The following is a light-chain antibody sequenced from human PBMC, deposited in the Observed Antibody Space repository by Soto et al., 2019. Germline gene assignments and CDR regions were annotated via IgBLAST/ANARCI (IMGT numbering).Light chain of an antibody. J-gene: IGKJ1*01. CDR3: QQYNSFSRT. V-gene: IGKV1-5*03. Sequence: DTQMTQSPSTLSASIGDRVTITCRASQSIGSWLARYQQKPGKAPKLLIYKASTLESGVPSRFSGSGSGTEFTLTISSLQPDDFATYYCQQYNSFSRTFGQGTKVEIK. CDR1: QSIGSW. CDR2: KAS.